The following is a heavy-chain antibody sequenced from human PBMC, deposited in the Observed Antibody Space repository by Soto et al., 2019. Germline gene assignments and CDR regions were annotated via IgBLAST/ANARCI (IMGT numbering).Heavy chain of an antibody. CDR2: ISGSGGST. CDR1: GFTFSSYA. CDR3: AKESYRYSSSLVDY. Sequence: PGGSLRLSCAASGFTFSSYAMSWVRQAPGKGLEWVSAISGSGGSTYYGDSVKGRFTISRDNSKNTLYLQMNSLRAEDTAVYYCAKESYRYSSSLVDYWGQGTLVTVSS. J-gene: IGHJ4*02. D-gene: IGHD6-13*01. V-gene: IGHV3-23*01.